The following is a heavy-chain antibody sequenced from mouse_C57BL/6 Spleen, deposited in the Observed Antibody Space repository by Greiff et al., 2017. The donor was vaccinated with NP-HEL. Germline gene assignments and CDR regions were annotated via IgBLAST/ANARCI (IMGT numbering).Heavy chain of an antibody. Sequence: EVKLLESGPGLVKPSQSLSLTCSVTGYSITSGYYWNWIRQFPGNKLEWMGYISYDGSNNYNPSLKNRISITRDTSKNQFFLKLNSVTTEDTATYYCARVGPHYYGSSYGYYAMDYWGQGTSVTVSS. V-gene: IGHV3-6*01. CDR1: GYSITSGYY. D-gene: IGHD1-1*01. J-gene: IGHJ4*01. CDR3: ARVGPHYYGSSYGYYAMDY. CDR2: ISYDGSN.